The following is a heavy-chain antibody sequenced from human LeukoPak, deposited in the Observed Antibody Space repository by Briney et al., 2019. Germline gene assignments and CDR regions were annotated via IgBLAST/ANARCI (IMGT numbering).Heavy chain of an antibody. CDR1: GFTFSNHD. CDR3: SKHWDF. J-gene: IGHJ4*02. Sequence: AGGSLRLSCAASGFTFSNHDMSWVRQAPGQGLEWVSSISDSGGHTYYADSVKGRFTISRDNSKNTLFLQMNSLRAEDTAVYYCSKHWDFWGQGILVTVSS. CDR2: ISDSGGHT. D-gene: IGHD1-1*01. V-gene: IGHV3-23*01.